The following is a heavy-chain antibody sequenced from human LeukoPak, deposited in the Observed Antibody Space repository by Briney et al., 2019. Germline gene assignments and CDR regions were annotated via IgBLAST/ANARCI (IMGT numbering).Heavy chain of an antibody. J-gene: IGHJ6*02. D-gene: IGHD7-27*01. V-gene: IGHV1-69*13. CDR2: IIPIFGTA. CDR1: GGTFSSYA. Sequence: GASVKVSCKASGGTFSSYAISWVRQAPGQGLEWMGGIIPIFGTANYAQKFQGRVTITADESTSTAYMELSSLRSEDTAVYYCARGDPLGISYYYGMDVWGQGTTVTVSS. CDR3: ARGDPLGISYYYGMDV.